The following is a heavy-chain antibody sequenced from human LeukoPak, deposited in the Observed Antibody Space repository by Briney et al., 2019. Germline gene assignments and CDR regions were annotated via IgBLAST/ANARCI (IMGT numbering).Heavy chain of an antibody. J-gene: IGHJ5*02. CDR2: IIPIFGTA. CDR1: GGTFSSYA. Sequence: GASVKVSCKASGGTFSSYAISWVRQAPGQGLEWMGGIIPIFGTANYAQKFQGRVTITADESTSTAYMELSSLRSEDTAVYYCARREMRPDSWEDWFDPWGQGTLVTVSS. V-gene: IGHV1-69*13. D-gene: IGHD1-26*01. CDR3: ARREMRPDSWEDWFDP.